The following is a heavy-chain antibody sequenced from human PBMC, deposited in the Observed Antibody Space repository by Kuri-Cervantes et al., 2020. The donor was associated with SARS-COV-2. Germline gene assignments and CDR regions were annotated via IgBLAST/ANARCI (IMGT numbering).Heavy chain of an antibody. CDR2: INPSGGST. J-gene: IGHJ4*02. CDR1: GYTFTSYY. Sequence: ASVKVSCKASGYTFTSYYMHWVRQAPGQGLEWMGIINPSGGSTSYAQKFQGRVTMTRDTSTSTVYMELSSLRSEDTAVYYCARAGDVGRWLQEYYFDYWGQGTLVTVSS. V-gene: IGHV1-46*01. D-gene: IGHD5-24*01. CDR3: ARAGDVGRWLQEYYFDY.